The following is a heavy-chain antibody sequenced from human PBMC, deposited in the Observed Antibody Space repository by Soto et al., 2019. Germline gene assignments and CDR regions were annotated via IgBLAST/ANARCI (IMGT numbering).Heavy chain of an antibody. Sequence: QVQLVQSGAEVKKPGASVRVSCKASGYTFPSYYIHWVRQAPGQGLEWMAIVNPTGGGTNYAQKFQGRVTVTFDTSTSTVFMELNSLRYEDTAVYYCARHLAAGDSWGQGTLVTVSS. CDR1: GYTFPSYY. CDR2: VNPTGGGT. J-gene: IGHJ4*02. D-gene: IGHD6-25*01. V-gene: IGHV1-46*03. CDR3: ARHLAAGDS.